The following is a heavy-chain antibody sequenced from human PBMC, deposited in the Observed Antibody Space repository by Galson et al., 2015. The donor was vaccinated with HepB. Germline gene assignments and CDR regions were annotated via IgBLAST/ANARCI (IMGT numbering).Heavy chain of an antibody. J-gene: IGHJ5*02. CDR2: IYYSGST. V-gene: IGHV4-39*01. CDR3: ARHFWAEGGNYNWFDP. D-gene: IGHD3-16*01. CDR1: GGSISSSSYY. Sequence: SETLSLTCTVSGGSISSSSYYWGWIRQPPGKGLEWIGSIYYSGSTYYNPSLKSRVTISVDTSKNQFSLKLSSVTAADTAVYYCARHFWAEGGNYNWFDPWGQGTLVTVSS.